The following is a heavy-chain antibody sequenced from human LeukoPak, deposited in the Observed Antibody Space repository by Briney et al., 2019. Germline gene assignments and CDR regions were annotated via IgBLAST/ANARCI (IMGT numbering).Heavy chain of an antibody. J-gene: IGHJ6*02. CDR3: AREYYDILTGYYNPPYYGMDV. Sequence: GASVKVSCKASGYTFTSYGISWMRQAPGQGLERMGWINPNSGGTNYAQKFQGRVTMTRDTSISTAYMELSRLRSDDTAVYYCAREYYDILTGYYNPPYYGMDVWGQGTTVTVSS. CDR1: GYTFTSYG. D-gene: IGHD3-9*01. V-gene: IGHV1-2*02. CDR2: INPNSGGT.